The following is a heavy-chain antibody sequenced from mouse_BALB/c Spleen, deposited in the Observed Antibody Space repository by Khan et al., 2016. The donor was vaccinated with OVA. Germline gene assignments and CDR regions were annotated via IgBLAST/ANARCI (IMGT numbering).Heavy chain of an antibody. Sequence: VQLKESGGDLVKPGGSLKLSCAASGFTFSSYSMSWVRQTPDKRLEWVASISSGGDYTYYLDSVKGRFTISRDNAKNTLYLQMSDLKSEDTAMYYCADHLTGSFAYGGQGTLVTVSA. CDR3: ADHLTGSFAY. CDR1: GFTFSSYS. J-gene: IGHJ3*01. D-gene: IGHD4-1*01. CDR2: ISSGGDYT. V-gene: IGHV5-6*01.